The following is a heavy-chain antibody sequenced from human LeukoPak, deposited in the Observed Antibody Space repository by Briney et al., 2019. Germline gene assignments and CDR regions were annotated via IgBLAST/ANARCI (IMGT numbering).Heavy chain of an antibody. CDR1: GYTFTSYG. V-gene: IGHV1-18*01. CDR2: ISAYNGNT. Sequence: GASVKVSCTASGYTFTSYGISWVRQAPGQGLEWMGWISAYNGNTNYAQKLHGRVTMTTDTSTSTAYMELRSLRSDDTAVYYCARGLYYYDSSGYYFDYWGQGTLVTVSS. D-gene: IGHD3-22*01. CDR3: ARGLYYYDSSGYYFDY. J-gene: IGHJ4*02.